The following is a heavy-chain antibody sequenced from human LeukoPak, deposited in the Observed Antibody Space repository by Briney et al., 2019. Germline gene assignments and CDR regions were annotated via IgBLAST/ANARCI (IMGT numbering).Heavy chain of an antibody. J-gene: IGHJ6*02. CDR1: GFTFSDYG. D-gene: IGHD7-27*01. CDR2: IRFDGNNE. V-gene: IGHV3-30*02. CDR3: ARELGTWAPNYYYYGMDV. Sequence: LPGGSLRLSCAASGFTFSDYGMHWVRQAPGKGLEWMAFIRFDGNNELYADSVKGRFTISRDNAKNSLYLQMNSLRAEDTAVYYCARELGTWAPNYYYYGMDVWGQGTTVTVSS.